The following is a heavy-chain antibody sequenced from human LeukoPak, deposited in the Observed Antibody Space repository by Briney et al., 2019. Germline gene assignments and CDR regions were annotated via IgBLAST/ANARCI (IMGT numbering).Heavy chain of an antibody. CDR2: IYYSGST. D-gene: IGHD3-9*01. V-gene: IGHV4-59*01. J-gene: IGHJ5*02. CDR1: GGSISSYY. CDR3: AGEARYYDILTGYLDP. Sequence: PSETLSLTCTVSGGSISSYYWSWIRQPPGKGLEWIGCIYYSGSTNYNPSLKSRVTISVDTSKNQFSLKLSSVTAADTAVYYCAGEARYYDILTGYLDPWGQGTLVTVSS.